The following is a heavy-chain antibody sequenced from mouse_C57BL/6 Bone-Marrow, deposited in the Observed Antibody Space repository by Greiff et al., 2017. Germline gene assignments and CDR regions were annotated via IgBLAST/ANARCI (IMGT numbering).Heavy chain of an antibody. V-gene: IGHV1-26*01. CDR1: GYTFTDYY. CDR2: INPNNGGT. J-gene: IGHJ3*01. CDR3: ARRSFAY. Sequence: EVQLQQSGPELVKPGASVKLSCKASGYTFTDYYMNWVKQSHGKSLEWIGDINPNNGGTSYNQKFKGKATLTVDKSSSTAYMELRSLTSEDSAVYFCARRSFAYWGQGTLVTVSA.